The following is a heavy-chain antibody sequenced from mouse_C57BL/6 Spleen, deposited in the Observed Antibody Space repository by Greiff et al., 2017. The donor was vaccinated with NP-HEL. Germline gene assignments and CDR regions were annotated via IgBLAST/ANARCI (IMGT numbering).Heavy chain of an antibody. Sequence: VQLQQSGAELVKPGASVKISCKASGYAFSSYWMNWVKQRPGKGLEWIGQIYPGDGDTNYNGKFKGKATLTADKSSSTAYMQLSSLTSEDSAVYFCARSYYSNYPYWYFDVWGTGTTVTVSS. CDR1: GYAFSSYW. D-gene: IGHD2-5*01. V-gene: IGHV1-80*01. J-gene: IGHJ1*03. CDR3: ARSYYSNYPYWYFDV. CDR2: IYPGDGDT.